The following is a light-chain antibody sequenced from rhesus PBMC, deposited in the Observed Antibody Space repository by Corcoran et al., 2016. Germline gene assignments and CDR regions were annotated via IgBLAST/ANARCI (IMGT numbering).Light chain of an antibody. J-gene: IGKJ1*01. Sequence: DIQMTQSPSSLSASVGDRVTITCRASQGISTYVNWYQQKPGKAPKRLIYAASSLESGVPSRFGGSGSGTVFTLTIISLQPEDFATYYCLQYNSDPWTFGQGTKVEIK. CDR1: QGISTY. CDR3: LQYNSDPWT. V-gene: IGKV1-43*02. CDR2: AAS.